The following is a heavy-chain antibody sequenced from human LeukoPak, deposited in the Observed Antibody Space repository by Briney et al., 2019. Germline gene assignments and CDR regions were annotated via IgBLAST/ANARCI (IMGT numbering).Heavy chain of an antibody. Sequence: SETLSLTCAVSGYSISSGYYWAWIRQPPGKGLEWIGNIYHSGSTYYNPSLKSRVTILVGTSKNQFSLKLSSVTAADTAVYYCARRYSNSYFDYWGQGTLVTVSS. J-gene: IGHJ4*02. V-gene: IGHV4-38-2*01. D-gene: IGHD4-11*01. CDR3: ARRYSNSYFDY. CDR2: IYHSGST. CDR1: GYSISSGYY.